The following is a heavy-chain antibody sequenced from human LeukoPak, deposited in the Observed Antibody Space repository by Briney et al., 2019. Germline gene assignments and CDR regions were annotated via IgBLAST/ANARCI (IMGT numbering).Heavy chain of an antibody. CDR3: AKEFPPNFPLYYFDY. D-gene: IGHD2-21*01. CDR2: ISGSGGST. V-gene: IGHV3-23*01. Sequence: GGSLRLSCAASGFTFSTYAMTWGRQAPGKGLEWVSAISGSGGSTYYADSVKGRFTISRDNSNNTLHLQMNSLRAEDTAVYYCAKEFPPNFPLYYFDYWGRGTLVTVSS. J-gene: IGHJ4*02. CDR1: GFTFSTYA.